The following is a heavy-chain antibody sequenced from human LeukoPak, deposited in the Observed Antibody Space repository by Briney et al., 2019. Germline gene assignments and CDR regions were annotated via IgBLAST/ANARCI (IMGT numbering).Heavy chain of an antibody. CDR2: INPNSGGT. J-gene: IGHJ4*02. Sequence: ASVKVSCKASGYTFTGYYMHWVRQAPGQGLEWMGWINPNSGGTNYAQKFQGRVTMTRDTSISTAYMELSRLRSDDTAVYYRARAYSYGYRFSFGYWGQGTLVTVSS. CDR1: GYTFTGYY. CDR3: ARAYSYGYRFSFGY. D-gene: IGHD5-18*01. V-gene: IGHV1-2*02.